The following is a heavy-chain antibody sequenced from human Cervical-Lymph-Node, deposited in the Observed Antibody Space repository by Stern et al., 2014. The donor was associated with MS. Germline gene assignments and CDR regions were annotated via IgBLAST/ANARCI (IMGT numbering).Heavy chain of an antibody. J-gene: IGHJ4*02. V-gene: IGHV5-51*01. CDR2: IYPGGSDN. CDR3: ARQRYFDY. CDR1: GYTFTSYW. Sequence: EVQLVQSGPEVKRPGESLKISCQASGYTFTSYWIGWVRQMPGKGLEWIAFIYPGGSDNRYSPSFQGQSTTSADKSSSSAYLQWTNLKASDTAIYYCARQRYFDYWGQGTLVTVSS.